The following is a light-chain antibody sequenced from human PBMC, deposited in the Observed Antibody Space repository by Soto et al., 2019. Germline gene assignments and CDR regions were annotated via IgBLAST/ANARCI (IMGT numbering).Light chain of an antibody. Sequence: EIVMTQSPATLSVSPGERATLSSRASQSVSSNLAWYQQKPGQAPRLLIYDASTRATGIPARFSGSGSGTEFTLTINSLQSEDFAVYYCQQYNYWPPLTFGGGTKVEIK. CDR1: QSVSSN. CDR2: DAS. V-gene: IGKV3-15*01. J-gene: IGKJ4*01. CDR3: QQYNYWPPLT.